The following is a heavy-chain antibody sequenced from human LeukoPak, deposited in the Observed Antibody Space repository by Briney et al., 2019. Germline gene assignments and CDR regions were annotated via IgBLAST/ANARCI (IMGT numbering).Heavy chain of an antibody. Sequence: GGSLRLSCAASGFTFSNYAMTWVRQAPGEGLEWISSLSGNGGSTYYADSVKGRFTISRDNSKNTLYLQMNSLRAEDTAIYYCASRNYYDSGSYGIDYWGQGTLVTVPS. CDR2: LSGNGGST. CDR1: GFTFSNYA. CDR3: ASRNYYDSGSYGIDY. D-gene: IGHD3-22*01. J-gene: IGHJ4*02. V-gene: IGHV3-23*01.